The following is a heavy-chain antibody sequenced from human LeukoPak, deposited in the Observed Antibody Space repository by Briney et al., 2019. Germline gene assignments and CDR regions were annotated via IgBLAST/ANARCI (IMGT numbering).Heavy chain of an antibody. Sequence: GGSLRLSCAASGFTFSSYAMHWVRQAPGKGLEWVSAISGSGGSTYYADSVKGRFTISRDNSKNTLYLQMNSLRAEDTAVYYCANHDYGDYDYYYGMDVWGQGTTVTVSS. CDR3: ANHDYGDYDYYYGMDV. V-gene: IGHV3-23*01. D-gene: IGHD4-17*01. CDR1: GFTFSSYA. J-gene: IGHJ6*02. CDR2: ISGSGGST.